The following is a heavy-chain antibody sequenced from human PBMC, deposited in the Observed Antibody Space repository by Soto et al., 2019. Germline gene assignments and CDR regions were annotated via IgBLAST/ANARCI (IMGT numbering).Heavy chain of an antibody. CDR3: AGEGRRGYYVADY. CDR2: IFYDGRT. V-gene: IGHV4-31*03. CDR1: GYSISSGGYY. J-gene: IGHJ4*02. Sequence: QVQLQETGPGLVKPSQTLSLTCTVSGYSISSGGYYWSWIRQFPGRGLEWIGYIFYDGRTGYNPSHKSRIAISVDSSRNQFSLRLSSVTAADAAVYFCAGEGRRGYYVADYWGQGTLVTVSS. D-gene: IGHD3-22*01.